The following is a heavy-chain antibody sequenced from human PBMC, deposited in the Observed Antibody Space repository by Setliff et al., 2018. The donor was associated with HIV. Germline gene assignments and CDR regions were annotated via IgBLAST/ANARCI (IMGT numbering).Heavy chain of an antibody. V-gene: IGHV5-51*01. J-gene: IGHJ6*03. D-gene: IGHD3-10*01. CDR1: GYRFASYW. CDR3: ALLRGYYYGSGSYFLGYMDV. CDR2: IYPGDSDT. Sequence: PGESLKISCQGSGYRFASYWIGWVRQMPGKGLEWMGLIYPGDSDTRYSPSFQGLVTISADKSISTAYLQWSSLKASDTAIYYCALLRGYYYGSGSYFLGYMDVWG.